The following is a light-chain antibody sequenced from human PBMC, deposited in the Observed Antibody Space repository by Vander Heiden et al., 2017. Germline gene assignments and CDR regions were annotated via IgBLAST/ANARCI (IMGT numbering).Light chain of an antibody. CDR3: QQSDTTLPT. CDR1: QSISSY. Sequence: DIQMTQSPSSLSASVGDRVTITCRASQSISSYLNWYQQKPGKAPKLLIYAASSLQSGVPSRFSGSGSATDFTLTISMLHPEDFATYYCQQSDTTLPTFGQGTKMEIK. V-gene: IGKV1-39*01. J-gene: IGKJ2*01. CDR2: AAS.